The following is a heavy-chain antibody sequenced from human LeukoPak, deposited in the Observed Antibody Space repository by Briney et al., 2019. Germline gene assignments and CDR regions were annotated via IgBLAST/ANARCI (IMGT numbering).Heavy chain of an antibody. D-gene: IGHD3-10*01. CDR2: INPRDGET. CDR1: GYNFAGYY. Sequence: GASVKVSCKASGYNFAGYYIHWVRQAPGQGLEWMGRINPRDGETNFAQKFQGRVTMTRDTSISTAYMELSRLRSDDTAVYYCARANMVRGVGLFFDRNWFDPWGQGTLVTVSS. V-gene: IGHV1-2*06. J-gene: IGHJ5*02. CDR3: ARANMVRGVGLFFDRNWFDP.